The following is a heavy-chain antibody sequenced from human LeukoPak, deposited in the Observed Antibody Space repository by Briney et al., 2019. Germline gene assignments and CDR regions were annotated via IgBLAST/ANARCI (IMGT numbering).Heavy chain of an antibody. CDR2: VSSSGRTI. J-gene: IGHJ4*02. D-gene: IGHD4-23*01. V-gene: IGHV3-48*03. Sequence: PGGSLRRSCAASGFTFSSYEMHWVRQAPGKGVEWVSYVSSSGRTIYYADSVRGRFTLSSDNAKNSLYLQMNSLRAEDTAVYYCARDYGGSSPFDYWGQGTLVTVSS. CDR1: GFTFSSYE. CDR3: ARDYGGSSPFDY.